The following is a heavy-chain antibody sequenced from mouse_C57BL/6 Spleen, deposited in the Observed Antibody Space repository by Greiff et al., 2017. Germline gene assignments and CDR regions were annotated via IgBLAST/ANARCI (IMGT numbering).Heavy chain of an antibody. Sequence: QVQLQQPGAELVRPGSSVKLSCKASGYTFTRYWMHWVKQRPIQGLEWIGNIDPSDSETHYNQKFKDKATLTVEKSSSTAYMQLSSLTSEDSAVYYCARFGSSYGYFDVWGTGTTVTVSS. CDR2: IDPSDSET. D-gene: IGHD1-1*01. CDR1: GYTFTRYW. V-gene: IGHV1-52*01. J-gene: IGHJ1*03. CDR3: ARFGSSYGYFDV.